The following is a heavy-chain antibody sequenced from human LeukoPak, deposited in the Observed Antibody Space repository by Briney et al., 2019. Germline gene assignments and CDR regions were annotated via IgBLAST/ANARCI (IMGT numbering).Heavy chain of an antibody. CDR3: ARDGGYSYAMDV. Sequence: SETLSLTCAVYGGSFSGYYWSWIRQPPGKGLEWIGEINHSGSTNYNPSLKSRVTISVDTSKNQFSLKLSSVTAADTAVYYCARDGGYSYAMDVWGQGTTVTVSS. V-gene: IGHV4-34*01. J-gene: IGHJ6*02. CDR2: INHSGST. CDR1: GGSFSGYY. D-gene: IGHD5-18*01.